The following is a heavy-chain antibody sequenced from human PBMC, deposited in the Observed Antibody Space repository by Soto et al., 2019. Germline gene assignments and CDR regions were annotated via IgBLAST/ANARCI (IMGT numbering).Heavy chain of an antibody. J-gene: IGHJ4*02. D-gene: IGHD1-1*01. CDR1: GFTFSIYA. CDR2: ISGSGGST. Sequence: PGGSLRLSCAASGFTFSIYAMSWVRQAPGKGLEWVSSISGSGGSTYYTDSVKSRFTISRDNSKNTLHLQMNSLRAEDTAVYFCAKDPSRWDPLRCNFYIDYWGQGTLVTVSS. V-gene: IGHV3-23*01. CDR3: AKDPSRWDPLRCNFYIDY.